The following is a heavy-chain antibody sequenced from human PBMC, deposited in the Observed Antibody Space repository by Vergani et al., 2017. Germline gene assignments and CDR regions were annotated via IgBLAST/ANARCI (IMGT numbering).Heavy chain of an antibody. CDR1: GGSMSGYY. J-gene: IGHJ5*02. D-gene: IGHD3-10*01. Sequence: QVRLQESGPGLVKPSETLSPTCSVPGGSMSGYYWSWIRQPPGKELEWIGYMYHSGSTNYNPTLETRVTMSGDTSKNQFSLKLDSVTAADTAVYYCGRVADFYGLGSRLLDLWGQGILVTVSS. V-gene: IGHV4-59*01. CDR2: MYHSGST. CDR3: GRVADFYGLGSRLLDL.